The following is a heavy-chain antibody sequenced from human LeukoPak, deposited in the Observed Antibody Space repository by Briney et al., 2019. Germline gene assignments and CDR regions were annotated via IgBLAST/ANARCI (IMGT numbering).Heavy chain of an antibody. D-gene: IGHD6-13*01. CDR1: GFTLSGYW. CDR2: ISWNSGSI. Sequence: GGSLRLSCAASGFTLSGYWMSWVRRAPGKGLQWVSGISWNSGSIGYADSVKGRFAISRDNAKNSLYLQMNSLRAEDTALYYCARHSSSWYRFDYWGQRTLVTVSS. V-gene: IGHV3-9*01. CDR3: ARHSSSWYRFDY. J-gene: IGHJ4*02.